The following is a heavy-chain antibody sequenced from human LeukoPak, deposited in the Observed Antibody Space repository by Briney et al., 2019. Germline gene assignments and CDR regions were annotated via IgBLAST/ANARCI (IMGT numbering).Heavy chain of an antibody. Sequence: GGSLRLSCVASGFSFSTYDMYWVRQPAGRGPEWVSAVGTNEDTYYLASVKGRFTVSRENGKNSSYLLMNSLRVEDTAVYYCARVWRGIASPYHGMDVWGQGTAVTVSS. CDR3: ARVWRGIASPYHGMDV. J-gene: IGHJ6*02. CDR2: VGTNEDT. CDR1: GFSFSTYD. V-gene: IGHV3-13*01. D-gene: IGHD6-13*01.